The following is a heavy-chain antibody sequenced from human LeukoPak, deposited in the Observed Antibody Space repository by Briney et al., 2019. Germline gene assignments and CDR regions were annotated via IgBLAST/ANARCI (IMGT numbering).Heavy chain of an antibody. CDR1: GGSISSSSYS. Sequence: PSETLSLTCTVSGGSISSSSYSWGWIRQPSGKGLEWLGISYYSGSTYYTPSFKSRVTISVDTSKNQFSLNLSSVTAADTAVYYCARLYYDGSGYYQICYFDYWGQGTLVTVSS. D-gene: IGHD3-22*01. CDR2: SYYSGST. J-gene: IGHJ4*02. V-gene: IGHV4-39*01. CDR3: ARLYYDGSGYYQICYFDY.